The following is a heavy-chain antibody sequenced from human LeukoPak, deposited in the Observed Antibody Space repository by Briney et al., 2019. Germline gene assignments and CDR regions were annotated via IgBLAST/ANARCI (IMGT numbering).Heavy chain of an antibody. CDR1: GFTFSSYG. CDR3: GAGELSRSRFDGY. CDR2: IRYDGSNK. V-gene: IGHV3-30*02. D-gene: IGHD3-9*01. J-gene: IGHJ4*02. Sequence: GGSLRLSCAASGFTFSSYGMHWVRQAPGKGLEWVAFIRYDGSNKYYADSVKGRFTISRDNSKNTLYLQMNSLRAEDTAVYYCGAGELSRSRFDGYWGRGSLVSVS.